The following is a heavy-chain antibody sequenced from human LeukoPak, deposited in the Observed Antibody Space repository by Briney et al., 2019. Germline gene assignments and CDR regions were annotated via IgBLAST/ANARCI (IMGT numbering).Heavy chain of an antibody. CDR2: IYYSGST. CDR3: ARRRYYDSTGYLD. J-gene: IGHJ1*01. Sequence: SETLSLTCTISSVSISRSSYYWGWIGHPPGKGLEWIAEIYYSGSTYYNPSLKSRVSISIDTSNNHSSLRLSSVTAADTALYYCARRRYYDSTGYLDWGQGTLVTVSS. D-gene: IGHD3-22*01. V-gene: IGHV4-39*02. CDR1: SVSISRSSYY.